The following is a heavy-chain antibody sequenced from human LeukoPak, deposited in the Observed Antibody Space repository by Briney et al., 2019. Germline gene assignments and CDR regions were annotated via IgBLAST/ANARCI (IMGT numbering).Heavy chain of an antibody. J-gene: IGHJ4*02. D-gene: IGHD1-26*01. V-gene: IGHV3-74*01. CDR3: ARDGRSGNFDK. Sequence: PGGSLRLSCAASGFTFSGYCMHWVRQAPGRGLAWVSVIRSDGSITTYADSVKGRFTISRDTAKNTLYLQMNSLRAEDTAVYYCARDGRSGNFDKGGQGTLVSVSS. CDR2: IRSDGSIT. CDR1: GFTFSGYC.